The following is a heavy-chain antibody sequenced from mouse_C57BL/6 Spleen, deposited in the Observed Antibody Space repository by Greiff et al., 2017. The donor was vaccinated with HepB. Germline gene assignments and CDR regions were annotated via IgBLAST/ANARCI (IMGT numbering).Heavy chain of an antibody. Sequence: QVHVKQPGTELVKPGASVKLSCKASGYTFTSYWMHWVKQRPGQGLEWIGNINPSNGGTNYNEKFKSKATLTVDKSSSTAYMQLSSLTSEDSAVYYCSITTVVAGAMDYWGQGTSVTVSS. J-gene: IGHJ4*01. CDR3: SITTVVAGAMDY. CDR2: INPSNGGT. D-gene: IGHD1-1*01. V-gene: IGHV1-53*01. CDR1: GYTFTSYW.